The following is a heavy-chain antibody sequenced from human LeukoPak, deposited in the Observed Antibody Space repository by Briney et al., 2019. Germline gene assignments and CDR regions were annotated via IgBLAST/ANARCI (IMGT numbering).Heavy chain of an antibody. J-gene: IGHJ4*02. V-gene: IGHV4-39*01. CDR1: GGSISSSSYY. Sequence: SETLSLTCTVSGGSISSSSYYWGWIRQPPGKGLEWIGRIYYSGSTYYNPSLKSRVTISVDTSKNQFSLKLSSVTAADTAVYYCARHYYDFWSGYYTSFFFDYWGQGTLVTVSS. D-gene: IGHD3-3*01. CDR2: IYYSGST. CDR3: ARHYYDFWSGYYTSFFFDY.